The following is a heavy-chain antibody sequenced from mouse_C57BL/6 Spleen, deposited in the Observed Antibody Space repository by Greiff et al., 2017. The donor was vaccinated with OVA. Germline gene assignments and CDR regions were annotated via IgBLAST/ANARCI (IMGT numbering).Heavy chain of an antibody. CDR1: GYSITSGYY. CDR2: ISYDGSN. Sequence: EVKLMESGPGLVKPSQSLSLTCSVTGYSITSGYYWNWIRQFPGNKLEWMGYISYDGSNNYNPSLKNRISITRDTSKNQFFLKLNSVTTEDTATYYCARDGNYYYAMDYWGQGTSVTVSS. V-gene: IGHV3-6*01. D-gene: IGHD2-1*01. J-gene: IGHJ4*01. CDR3: ARDGNYYYAMDY.